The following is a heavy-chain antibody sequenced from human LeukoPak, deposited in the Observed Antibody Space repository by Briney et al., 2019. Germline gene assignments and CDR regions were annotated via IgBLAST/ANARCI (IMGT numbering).Heavy chain of an antibody. CDR2: ISRSGDRK. V-gene: IGHV3-23*01. CDR1: GFTFSNAW. D-gene: IGHD3-10*01. CDR3: AKDSSVVRGDYDYFDY. Sequence: GGSLRLSCAASGFTFSNAWRRWVRQAPGKGLEWVSGISRSGDRKHYGDSVKGRFTISRDNSKNTLYLQMNSLRAADTGLYYRAKDSSVVRGDYDYFDYWGQRTLVPLSS. J-gene: IGHJ4*02.